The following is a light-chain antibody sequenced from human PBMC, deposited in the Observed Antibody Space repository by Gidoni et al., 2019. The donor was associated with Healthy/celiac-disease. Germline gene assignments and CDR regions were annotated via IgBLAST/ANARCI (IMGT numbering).Light chain of an antibody. V-gene: IGKV3-11*01. CDR2: DAS. J-gene: IGKJ2*04. Sequence: DIVLTQSPATLSLSPGERATVTCRASQSVSNYLAWYQQKPGQAPRLLIYDASNRATGIPARFSGSGCGTDFTLTISSLEPEAFAVYYCQQRSNWPCSFGQGTKLEIK. CDR1: QSVSNY. CDR3: QQRSNWPCS.